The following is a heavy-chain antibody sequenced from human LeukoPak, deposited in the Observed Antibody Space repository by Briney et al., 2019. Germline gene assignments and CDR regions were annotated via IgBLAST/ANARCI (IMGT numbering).Heavy chain of an antibody. J-gene: IGHJ4*02. V-gene: IGHV3-53*01. CDR1: GFTFSSYS. CDR2: IYSGGST. Sequence: GGSLRLSCAASGFTFSSYSMSWVRQAPGKGLECISVIYSGGSTDYADSVKGRLTISRDNSKNTLYLQMNSLRAEDTAVYYCARVVDHDYGDYYLDYWGQGTLVTVSS. CDR3: ARVVDHDYGDYYLDY. D-gene: IGHD4-17*01.